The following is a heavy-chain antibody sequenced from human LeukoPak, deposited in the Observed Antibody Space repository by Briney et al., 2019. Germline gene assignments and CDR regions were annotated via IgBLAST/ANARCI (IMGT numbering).Heavy chain of an antibody. Sequence: ASVKVSCKASGGTFSSYAISWVRQAPGQGLEWMGGIIPIFGTANYAQKFQGRVTITADESTSTAYMELSSLRSEDTAVYYCARVARYRDYYYMDVWGKGTTVTISS. J-gene: IGHJ6*03. CDR1: GGTFSSYA. CDR2: IIPIFGTA. CDR3: ARVARYRDYYYMDV. V-gene: IGHV1-69*13. D-gene: IGHD1-1*01.